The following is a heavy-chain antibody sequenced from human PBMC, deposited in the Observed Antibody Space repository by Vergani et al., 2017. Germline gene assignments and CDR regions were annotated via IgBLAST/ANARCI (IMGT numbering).Heavy chain of an antibody. V-gene: IGHV3-23*01. CDR1: GFTFSACP. J-gene: IGHJ4*02. CDR3: ARLSYDTTPYLQGCYDC. Sequence: DVQLLESGGGLVQPGGSLTLSCAASGFTFSACPMTWVRQAPGKGLEWVSAISARYPSTYYADSVKGRFTISRDNSKNMLYLQMNSLRAEDTAVYYCARLSYDTTPYLQGCYDCWGQGTLVSVSS. CDR2: ISARYPST. D-gene: IGHD3-22*01.